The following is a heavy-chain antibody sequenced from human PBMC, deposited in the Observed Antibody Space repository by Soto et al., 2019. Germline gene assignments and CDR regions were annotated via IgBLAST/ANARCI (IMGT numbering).Heavy chain of an antibody. D-gene: IGHD4-17*01. J-gene: IGHJ4*02. V-gene: IGHV2-5*02. Sequence: QITLKESGPTLVKPTQTLTLTCTFSGFSLSTTGVGVGWIRQPPGKALDWLALIYWDDDKRYSPSLKSRLTITKDTSKSQVVLTITNTDPIDTATYYCVHAGPVTTGGDYWGQGTLVTVSS. CDR1: GFSLSTTGVG. CDR3: VHAGPVTTGGDY. CDR2: IYWDDDK.